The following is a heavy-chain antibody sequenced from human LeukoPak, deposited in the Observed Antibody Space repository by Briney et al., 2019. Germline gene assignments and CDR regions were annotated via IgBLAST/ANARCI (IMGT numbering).Heavy chain of an antibody. Sequence: PGGSLRLSCAASGFTFSSYPMSWVSQAPGKGLEWVSAISNGGGTTYYADSVKGRFTISRDNSKSTLYLQMNSLRAEDTAIYYCAARPLMPPRFDYWGQGTLVTVSS. CDR1: GFTFSSYP. CDR2: ISNGGGTT. D-gene: IGHD2-2*01. J-gene: IGHJ4*02. CDR3: AARPLMPPRFDY. V-gene: IGHV3-23*01.